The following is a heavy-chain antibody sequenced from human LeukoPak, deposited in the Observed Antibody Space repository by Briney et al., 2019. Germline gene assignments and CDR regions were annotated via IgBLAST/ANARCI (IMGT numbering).Heavy chain of an antibody. CDR1: GYTFTGYF. D-gene: IGHD6-19*01. CDR2: INPNSGGT. J-gene: IGHJ6*03. Sequence: ASVKVSCKASGYTFTGYFIHWVRQAPGQGLEWMGWINPNSGGTNYAQKFQGRVTMTRDTSISTAYMELSRLRSDDTAVYYCARGELLGGSGWYPNYYYYMDVWGKGTTVTISS. CDR3: ARGELLGGSGWYPNYYYYMDV. V-gene: IGHV1-2*02.